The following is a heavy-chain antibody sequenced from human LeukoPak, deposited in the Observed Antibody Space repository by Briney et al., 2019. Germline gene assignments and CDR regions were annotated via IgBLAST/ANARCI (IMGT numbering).Heavy chain of an antibody. CDR2: ISGSGGST. Sequence: PGGSLRLSCAASGFTFSSYAMSWVRQAPGKGLEWVSAISGSGGSTYYADSVKGRFTISRDNSKNTLYLQMNSLRAEDTALYYCAKDLMYYYDSSGLVNDYWGQGTLVTVSS. V-gene: IGHV3-23*01. D-gene: IGHD3-22*01. J-gene: IGHJ4*02. CDR1: GFTFSSYA. CDR3: AKDLMYYYDSSGLVNDY.